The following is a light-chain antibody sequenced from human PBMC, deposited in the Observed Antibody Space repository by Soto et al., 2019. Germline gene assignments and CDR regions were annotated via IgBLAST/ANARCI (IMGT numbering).Light chain of an antibody. CDR1: QSISSS. J-gene: IGKJ4*01. CDR3: QQYNDWPLLT. Sequence: EIVMTQSPATLSVSPGERATLSCRASQSISSSLAWYQQTRGQAPRLLIYDASTRATGIPARFSGSGSGTEFTLTISSLQSEDIAVYYCQQYNDWPLLTFGGGTRVEIK. CDR2: DAS. V-gene: IGKV3-15*01.